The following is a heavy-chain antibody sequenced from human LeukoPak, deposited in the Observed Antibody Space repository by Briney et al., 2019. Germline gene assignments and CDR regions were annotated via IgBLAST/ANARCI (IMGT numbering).Heavy chain of an antibody. CDR3: ARGSITMPAAPFDY. Sequence: SETLSLTCAVYGGSFSGYYWTWIRQTPGEGLEWIGEINHRGIANYNPPLKSRVTMSVGTFKTEFSLRLTTVTAADTAVYYCARGSITMPAAPFDYWGQGTPVTVSS. J-gene: IGHJ4*02. CDR2: INHRGIA. CDR1: GGSFSGYY. V-gene: IGHV4-34*01. D-gene: IGHD3-10*01.